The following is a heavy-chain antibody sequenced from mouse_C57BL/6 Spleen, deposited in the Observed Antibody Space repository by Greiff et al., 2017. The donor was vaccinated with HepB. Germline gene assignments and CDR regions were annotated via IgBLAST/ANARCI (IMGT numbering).Heavy chain of an antibody. V-gene: IGHV1-66*01. CDR1: GYSFTSYY. D-gene: IGHD2-5*01. J-gene: IGHJ4*01. Sequence: VQLQQSGPELVKPGASVKISCKASGYSFTSYYIHWVKQRPGQGLEWIGWIYPGSGNTKYNEKFKGKATLTADTSSSTAYMQLSSLTSEDSAVYYCARPPYYSNYDYAMDYWGQGTSVTVSS. CDR2: IYPGSGNT. CDR3: ARPPYYSNYDYAMDY.